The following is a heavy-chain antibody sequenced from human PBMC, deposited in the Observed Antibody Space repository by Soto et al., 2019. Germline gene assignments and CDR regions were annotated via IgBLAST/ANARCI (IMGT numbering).Heavy chain of an antibody. D-gene: IGHD6-19*01. V-gene: IGHV3-7*03. Sequence: TLSDYWMSWVRQAPGKGLEWVANIKEDESEKYYVDSVKGRFTIFRDNAKNSLYLQMNSLRVDDTAMYFCARDEGTGWSGLYAFDVWGQGTTVTVSS. J-gene: IGHJ3*01. CDR1: TLSDYW. CDR3: ARDEGTGWSGLYAFDV. CDR2: IKEDESEK.